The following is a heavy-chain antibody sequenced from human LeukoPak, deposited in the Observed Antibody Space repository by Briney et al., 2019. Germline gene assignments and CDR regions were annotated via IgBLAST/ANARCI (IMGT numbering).Heavy chain of an antibody. Sequence: SVKVSCKASGGTFSNYAISWVRQAPGQGLEWMGGIIPIFGTANYAQKFRGRVTITADKSTRTAYMELRSLRSDDTAVYYCAREPFSGYLGYWGQGTLVTVSS. CDR2: IIPIFGTA. J-gene: IGHJ4*02. D-gene: IGHD3-22*01. CDR1: GGTFSNYA. V-gene: IGHV1-69*06. CDR3: AREPFSGYLGY.